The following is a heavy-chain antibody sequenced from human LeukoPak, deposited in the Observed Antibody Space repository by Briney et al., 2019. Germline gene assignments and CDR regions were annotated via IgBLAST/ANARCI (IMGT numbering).Heavy chain of an antibody. V-gene: IGHV3-66*04. CDR2: IYRGGST. CDR3: ARLSANSSAYFFDY. CDR1: GFTVGSNY. D-gene: IGHD3-22*01. Sequence: PGGSLRLSCAASGFTVGSNYMSWVRQAPGKGLEWVSIIYRGGSTNYADSVKGGFTISRDTSKNTLYLQMNSLRAEDTAVYYCARLSANSSAYFFDYWGQGTLVTVSS. J-gene: IGHJ4*02.